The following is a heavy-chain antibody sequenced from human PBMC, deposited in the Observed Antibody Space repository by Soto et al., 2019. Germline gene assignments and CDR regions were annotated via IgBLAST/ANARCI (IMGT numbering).Heavy chain of an antibody. CDR1: GGSISSSSYY. CDR3: AHFDWFIDY. CDR2: IYYSGST. J-gene: IGHJ4*02. D-gene: IGHD3-9*01. Sequence: PSETLSLTCTVSGGSISSSSYYWGWIRQPPGKGLEWIGSIYYSGSTYYNPSLKSRVTISVDTSKNQFSLKLASVTAADTAVYYCAHFDWFIDYWGQGTLVTVSS. V-gene: IGHV4-39*07.